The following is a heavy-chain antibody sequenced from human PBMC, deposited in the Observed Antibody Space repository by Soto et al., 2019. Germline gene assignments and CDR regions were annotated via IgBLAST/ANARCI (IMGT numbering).Heavy chain of an antibody. J-gene: IGHJ4*02. V-gene: IGHV3-53*01. D-gene: IGHD2-15*01. CDR2: IYAGGDT. CDR1: GFSGSDNY. Sequence: PGGSLRRSCAASGFSGSDNYVTWVRQAPGKGLEWVSVIYAGGDTFYADSVKGRFTISRDTSENMVYLQMRSLTVEDTAVYHCARGLGFCSGGACYEYWGQGTVVPVSS. CDR3: ARGLGFCSGGACYEY.